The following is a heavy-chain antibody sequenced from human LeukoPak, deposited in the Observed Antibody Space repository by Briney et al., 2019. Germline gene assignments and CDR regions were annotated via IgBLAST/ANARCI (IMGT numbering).Heavy chain of an antibody. J-gene: IGHJ4*02. CDR3: ATATLGSWYFDY. CDR2: IKQDGSEK. CDR1: DFNINNNY. Sequence: GGSLRLSCAAPDFNINNNYMNWVRQAPGKGLEWVANIKQDGSEKYYVDSVKGRFTISRDNAKNSLYLQMNSLRAEDTAVYYCATATLGSWYFDYWGQGTLVTVSS. V-gene: IGHV3-7*01. D-gene: IGHD6-13*01.